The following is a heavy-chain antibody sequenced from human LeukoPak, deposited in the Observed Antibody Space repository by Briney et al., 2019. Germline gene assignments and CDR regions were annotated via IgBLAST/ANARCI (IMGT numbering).Heavy chain of an antibody. V-gene: IGHV4-59*01. CDR3: ARVGYSSRGPPDY. CDR2: IYYSGST. J-gene: IGHJ4*02. Sequence: SETLSLTCTVSGGSISSYYLSGIRQPPGKGLEWIGYIYYSGSTNYNPSLKSRVTISVDTSKNQFSLKLSSVTAADTAVYYCARVGYSSRGPPDYWGQGTLVTVSS. D-gene: IGHD5-18*01. CDR1: GGSISSYY.